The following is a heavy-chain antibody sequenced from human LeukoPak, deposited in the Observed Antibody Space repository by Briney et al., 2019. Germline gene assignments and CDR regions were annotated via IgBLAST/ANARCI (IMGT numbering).Heavy chain of an antibody. V-gene: IGHV1-2*04. Sequence: GGSLRLSCAASGFTFSSYAMHWVRQAPGQGLEWMGWINPNSGGTNYAQKFQGWVTMTRDTSISTAYMELSRLRSDDTAVYYCARGFGPQYCGGDCYSAFDYWGQGTLVTVSS. J-gene: IGHJ4*02. D-gene: IGHD2-21*02. CDR1: GFTFSSYA. CDR2: INPNSGGT. CDR3: ARGFGPQYCGGDCYSAFDY.